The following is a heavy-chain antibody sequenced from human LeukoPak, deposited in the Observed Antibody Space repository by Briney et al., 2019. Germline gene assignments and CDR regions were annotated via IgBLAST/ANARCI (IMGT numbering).Heavy chain of an antibody. J-gene: IGHJ4*02. CDR1: GFTLSNYE. CDR2: ISISGSTI. Sequence: GGSLRLSCAASGFTLSNYEINWVRQALGKGVEWVSYISISGSTIYYADSVKGRFTISRDNSKNSLYLQMNSLRAEDTAVYYCAREGVVVSAGVDYWGQGTLVTVSS. D-gene: IGHD2-2*01. CDR3: AREGVVVSAGVDY. V-gene: IGHV3-48*03.